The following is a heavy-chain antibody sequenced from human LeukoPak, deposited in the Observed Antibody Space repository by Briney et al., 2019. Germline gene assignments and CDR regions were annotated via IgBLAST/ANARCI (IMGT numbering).Heavy chain of an antibody. J-gene: IGHJ5*02. CDR1: GFTFSSYG. D-gene: IGHD3-22*01. CDR3: AKDRKQWLLLNWFGP. CDR2: ISYDGSNK. V-gene: IGHV3-30*18. Sequence: GGSLRLSCAASGFTFSSYGMHWVRQAPGKGLEWVAVISYDGSNKYYADSVKGRFTISRDNSKNTLYLQMNSLRAEDTAVYYCAKDRKQWLLLNWFGPWGQGTLVTVSS.